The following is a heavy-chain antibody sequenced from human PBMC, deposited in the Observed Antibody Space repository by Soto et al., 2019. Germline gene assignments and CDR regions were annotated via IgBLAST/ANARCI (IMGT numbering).Heavy chain of an antibody. D-gene: IGHD6-13*01. CDR2: IIPIFGTA. V-gene: IGHV1-69*01. J-gene: IGHJ6*02. CDR3: ARAGSSWRDYYYYGMDV. CDR1: GGTFSSYA. Sequence: QVQLVQSGAEVQKPGSSVKVSCKASGGTFSSYAISWVRQAPGQGLEWMGGIIPIFGTANYAQKFQGRVTITADESTSTAYMELSSLRSEDTAVYYCARAGSSWRDYYYYGMDVWGQGTTVTVSS.